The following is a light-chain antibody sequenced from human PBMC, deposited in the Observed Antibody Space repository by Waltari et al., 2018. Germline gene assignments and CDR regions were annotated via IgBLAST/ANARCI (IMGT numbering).Light chain of an antibody. CDR3: MQSLQTPWT. CDR2: LGS. J-gene: IGKJ1*01. Sequence: DIVVTQCRLSLAVTPGEPASVSCRSHRSLLHANGRRGLDWYLQKPGQSPQLLLYLGSYRASGVPDRFTGSGSGTDFTLKISRVEAEDVGVYYCMQSLQTPWTFGPGTKLEIK. CDR1: RSLLHANGRRG. V-gene: IGKV2-28*01.